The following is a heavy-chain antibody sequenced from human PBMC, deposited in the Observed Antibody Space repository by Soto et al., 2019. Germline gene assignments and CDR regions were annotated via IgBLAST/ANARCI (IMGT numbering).Heavy chain of an antibody. CDR1: GGTFSSYA. CDR3: ARGSPMVRNAFDI. Sequence: SVKVSCKASGGTFSSYAISWVRRAPGQGLEWMGGIIPIFGTANYTQKFQGRVTITADESTSTAYMELSSLRSEDTAVYYCARGSPMVRNAFDIWGQGTMVTVSS. J-gene: IGHJ3*02. D-gene: IGHD5-18*01. CDR2: IIPIFGTA. V-gene: IGHV1-69*13.